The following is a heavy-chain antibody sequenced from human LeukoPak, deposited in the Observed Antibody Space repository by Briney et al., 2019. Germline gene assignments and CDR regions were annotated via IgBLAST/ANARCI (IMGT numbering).Heavy chain of an antibody. CDR3: ARGFKRGVGGIGY. CDR2: INHSGST. Sequence: SETLSLTCAVYGGSFSGYYWSWIRQPPGKGLEWIGEINHSGSTNYNPSLKSRVTISVDTPKNQFSLKLSSVTAADTAVYYCARGFKRGVGGIGYWGQGTLVTVSS. V-gene: IGHV4-34*01. D-gene: IGHD2-15*01. J-gene: IGHJ4*02. CDR1: GGSFSGYY.